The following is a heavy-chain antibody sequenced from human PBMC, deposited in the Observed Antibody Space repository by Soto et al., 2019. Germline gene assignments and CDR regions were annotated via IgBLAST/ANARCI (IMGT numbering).Heavy chain of an antibody. CDR2: INHSAST. D-gene: IGHD2-2*01. V-gene: IGHV4-34*01. CDR3: ARGRGYCSSTSCAFFYYYYGMDV. CDR1: GGSFSGYY. Sequence: QVQLQQWGAGLLKPSETLSLTCAVYGGSFSGYYWSWIRQPPGKGLEWIGEINHSASTNYNPSLKSRVTISVDTSKNQFSLKLSSVTAADTAVYYCARGRGYCSSTSCAFFYYYYGMDVWGQGTTVTVSS. J-gene: IGHJ6*02.